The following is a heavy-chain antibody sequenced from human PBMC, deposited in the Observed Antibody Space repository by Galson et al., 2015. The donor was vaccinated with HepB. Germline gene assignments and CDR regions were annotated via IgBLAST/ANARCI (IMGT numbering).Heavy chain of an antibody. CDR1: GLTFSSYS. J-gene: IGHJ6*02. CDR3: ARDNNDYDILTGYLGYYGMDV. V-gene: IGHV3-21*01. D-gene: IGHD3-9*01. CDR2: ISSSSSYI. Sequence: SLRLSCAASGLTFSSYSMNWVRQAPGKGLEWVSSISSSSSYIYYADSVKGRFTISRDNAKNSLYLQMNSLRAEDTAVYYCARDNNDYDILTGYLGYYGMDVWGQGTTVTVSS.